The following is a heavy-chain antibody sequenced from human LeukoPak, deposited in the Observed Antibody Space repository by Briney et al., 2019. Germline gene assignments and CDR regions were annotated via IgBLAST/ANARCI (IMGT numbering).Heavy chain of an antibody. CDR1: EYSFTRYW. CDR3: ARQGYSSSRDF. V-gene: IGHV5-51*01. J-gene: IGHJ4*02. D-gene: IGHD6-13*01. Sequence: GEPLKISCKGSEYSFTRYWIGWVRQMPGKGLEWMGIIYPDDSDTRYSPSFQGQVTISADKSINTAYLQWSSLKASDTAIYYCARQGYSSSRDFWGQGTLVTVSS. CDR2: IYPDDSDT.